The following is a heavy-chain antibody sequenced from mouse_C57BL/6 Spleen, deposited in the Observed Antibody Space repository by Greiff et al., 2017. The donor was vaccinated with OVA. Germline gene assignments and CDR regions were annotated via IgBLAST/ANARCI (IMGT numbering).Heavy chain of an antibody. CDR2: IDPNRGGT. Sequence: QVQLQQPGAELVKPGASVKLSGKASGTTFTSYGMHWVKQRPGRGLEWMGRIDPNRGGTKYNEKFRSKATLTVDKPSSTAYMQLSSLTSEDSAVYYCAQGYFDYWGQGTTLTVSS. J-gene: IGHJ2*01. V-gene: IGHV1-72*01. CDR1: GTTFTSYG. CDR3: AQGYFDY.